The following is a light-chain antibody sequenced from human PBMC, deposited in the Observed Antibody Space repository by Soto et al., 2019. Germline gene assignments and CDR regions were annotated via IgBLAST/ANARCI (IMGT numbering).Light chain of an antibody. V-gene: IGKV4-1*01. CDR3: QQYYGTPLT. CDR1: QIFGYSSNNMNY. CDR2: WAS. J-gene: IGKJ4*01. Sequence: DIVMTQSPDSMALSLGERAAISGKSGQIFGYSSNNMNYLAWYQQKPGQPPKLLIYWASTRESGVPDRFSGSGSGTDFTLTISSLQAEDVAVYYCQQYYGTPLTFGGGTKVDIK.